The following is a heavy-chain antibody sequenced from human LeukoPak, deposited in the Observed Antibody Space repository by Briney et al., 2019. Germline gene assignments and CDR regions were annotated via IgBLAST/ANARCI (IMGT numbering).Heavy chain of an antibody. D-gene: IGHD1-1*01. CDR3: ARVSRELDY. V-gene: IGHV4-30-4*08. J-gene: IGHJ4*02. Sequence: SQTLSLTCTVSGGSISSGDYYWSWHRQAQGQGLEWIRYIYYSGSIYYNPSLKSRILISVDTSKNQFSLKLSSVTAADTAVYYCARVSRELDYWGQGTLVTVSS. CDR2: IYYSGSI. CDR1: GGSISSGDYY.